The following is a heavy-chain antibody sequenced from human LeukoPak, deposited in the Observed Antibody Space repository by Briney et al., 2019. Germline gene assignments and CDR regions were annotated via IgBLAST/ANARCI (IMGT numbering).Heavy chain of an antibody. CDR3: ARDIVVVPAANGMDV. V-gene: IGHV3-74*01. CDR2: INSDGSST. D-gene: IGHD2-2*01. J-gene: IGHJ6*02. CDR1: GFTFSSYW. Sequence: GGSLRLSCAASGFTFSSYWMHWVRQAPGKGLVWVSRINSDGSSTSYADSVKGRFTISRDNAKNTPYLQMNSLRAEDTAVYYCARDIVVVPAANGMDVWGQGTTVTVSS.